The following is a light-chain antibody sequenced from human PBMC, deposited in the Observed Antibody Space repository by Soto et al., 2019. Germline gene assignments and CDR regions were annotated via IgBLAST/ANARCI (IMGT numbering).Light chain of an antibody. CDR2: DAS. V-gene: IGKV3-11*01. CDR3: QQRSNWPST. Sequence: EIVLTQSPATLSLSPGERATLSCRASQSVSTYLAWYQQKPGQAPRLLIYDASSRAAGIPARFSGSGSGTDFTLTITSLEPEDLAVYYCQQRSNWPSTFGGGTKVEI. J-gene: IGKJ4*01. CDR1: QSVSTY.